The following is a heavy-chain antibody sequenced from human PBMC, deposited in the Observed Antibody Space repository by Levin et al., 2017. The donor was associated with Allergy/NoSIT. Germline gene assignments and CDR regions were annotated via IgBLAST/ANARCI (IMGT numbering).Heavy chain of an antibody. J-gene: IGHJ4*02. CDR1: GFPFSNYG. Sequence: PGGSLRLSCAASGFPFSNYGMHWVRQAPGKGLEWVALVWNDGSIKYYGDSVKGRFTVSRDNSKNTVYLQMNSLRAEDTAVYYCARNYKSGAYNTVGPGYWVQGTLVTVSS. V-gene: IGHV3-33*01. D-gene: IGHD3-10*01. CDR3: ARNYKSGAYNTVGPGY. CDR2: VWNDGSIK.